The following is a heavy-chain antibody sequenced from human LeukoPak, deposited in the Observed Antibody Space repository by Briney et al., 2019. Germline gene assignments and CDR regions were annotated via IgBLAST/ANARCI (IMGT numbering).Heavy chain of an antibody. V-gene: IGHV4-39*07. CDR3: AREDRYCSSTSCYTWDY. Sequence: SETLSLTCTVSGVSISSSNYFWAWIRQSPGKGLEWIGSIYFRGSISSSPSLKSRVTISIDASKNQFSLKLTSVTAADTAVYYCAREDRYCSSTSCYTWDYCAQGPL. CDR1: GVSISSSNYF. D-gene: IGHD2-2*02. CDR2: IYFRGSI. J-gene: IGHJ4*02.